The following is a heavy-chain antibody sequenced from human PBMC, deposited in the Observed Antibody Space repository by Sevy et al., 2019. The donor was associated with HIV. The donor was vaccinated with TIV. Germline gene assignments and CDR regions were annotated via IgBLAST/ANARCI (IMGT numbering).Heavy chain of an antibody. J-gene: IGHJ6*03. CDR2: ISGSGTRT. V-gene: IGHV3-23*01. Sequence: GGSLRLSCAVSGFSFDSYGMTWVRQAPGKGLEWVSGISGSGTRTYYADSVNGRFIISRDNSKNTLYLQMNSLRSEDQAIYYCAKGGGGHYDPDEIGYYFYYYNMDVWGKGTTVTVSS. CDR3: AKGGGGHYDPDEIGYYFYYYNMDV. CDR1: GFSFDSYG. D-gene: IGHD3-22*01.